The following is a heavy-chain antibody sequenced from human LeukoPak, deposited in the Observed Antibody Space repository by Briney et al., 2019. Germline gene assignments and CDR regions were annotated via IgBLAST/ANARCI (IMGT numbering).Heavy chain of an antibody. J-gene: IGHJ5*02. D-gene: IGHD5-12*01. CDR2: IYGSGST. CDR1: SGSVSSYY. V-gene: IGHV4-4*07. CDR3: ARDGRSGYEDL. Sequence: KPSETLSLTCTVSSGSVSSYYWSWIRQPAGKGLEWIGRIYGSGSTIYNPSLKSRVTLSLDTSKNQFSLKLTSVTAADTAIYYCARDGRSGYEDLWGPGTLVTVSS.